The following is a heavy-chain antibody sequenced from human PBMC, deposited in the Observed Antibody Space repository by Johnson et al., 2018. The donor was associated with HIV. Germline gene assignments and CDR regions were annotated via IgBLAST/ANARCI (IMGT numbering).Heavy chain of an antibody. CDR3: ANDFWSGSGI. CDR2: ISSNGGRT. CDR1: GFTFRSYA. J-gene: IGHJ3*02. Sequence: VQLVESGGGLVQPGGSLRLSCAASGFTFRSYAMHWVRQAPGKGLEYVSAISSNGGRTYYANSVKGRFTISRDNSKRTLYLQMNSLRAEDTAVYYCANDFWSGSGIWGQGTMVTVSS. D-gene: IGHD3-3*01. V-gene: IGHV3-64*01.